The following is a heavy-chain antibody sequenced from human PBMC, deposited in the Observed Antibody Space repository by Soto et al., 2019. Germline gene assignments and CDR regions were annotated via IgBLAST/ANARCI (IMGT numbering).Heavy chain of an antibody. CDR3: ARDYGGKNWLDP. CDR1: GGSISSYY. J-gene: IGHJ5*02. Sequence: SETLSLTCPVSGGSISSYYLSWIRQPPGKGLEWIGYIYYSGSTYYNPSLKSRVTISVDTSKNQFSLKLSSVTAADTAVYYCARDYGGKNWLDPWGQGTLVTVSS. V-gene: IGHV4-30-4*01. D-gene: IGHD4-17*01. CDR2: IYYSGST.